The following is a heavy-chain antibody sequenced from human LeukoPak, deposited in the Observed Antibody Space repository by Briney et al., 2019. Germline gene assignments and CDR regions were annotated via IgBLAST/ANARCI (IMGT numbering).Heavy chain of an antibody. V-gene: IGHV5-51*01. Sequence: GESLKISFKGSTYTFSNYWIGWVRQMPGKGLEWMGFIFPGDSDTRYSPSFQGQVTMSVDKSITTAYLQWSSLKASDTAVYYCASIFLGGGITGWFDPWGLGTLVTVSS. D-gene: IGHD1-1*01. J-gene: IGHJ5*02. CDR2: IFPGDSDT. CDR3: ASIFLGGGITGWFDP. CDR1: TYTFSNYW.